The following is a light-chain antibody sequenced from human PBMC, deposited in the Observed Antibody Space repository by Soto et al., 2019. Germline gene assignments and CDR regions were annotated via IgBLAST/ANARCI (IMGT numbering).Light chain of an antibody. Sequence: NFMLTQPHSVSDSPGKTVTISCTRSSGSIASNYVQWYQQRPGSSPTIVIYEDNQRPSGVPDRFSGSIDSSSNSASLTISGLKTEDEADYYCQSYDTTNPWVFGGGTKLTVL. CDR2: EDN. CDR3: QSYDTTNPWV. J-gene: IGLJ3*02. CDR1: SGSIASNY. V-gene: IGLV6-57*01.